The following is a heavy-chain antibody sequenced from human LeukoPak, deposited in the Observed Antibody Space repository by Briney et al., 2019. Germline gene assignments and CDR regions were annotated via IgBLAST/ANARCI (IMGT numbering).Heavy chain of an antibody. V-gene: IGHV1-2*02. CDR3: ARVGGRYQLLSRYYFDY. J-gene: IGHJ4*02. Sequence: ASVKVSCKASGYTFTGYYMHWVGQAPGQGLEWMGWINPNSGGTNYAQKFQGRVTMTRDTSISTAYMELSRLRSDDTAVYYCARVGGRYQLLSRYYFDYWGQGTLVTVSS. CDR1: GYTFTGYY. D-gene: IGHD2-2*01. CDR2: INPNSGGT.